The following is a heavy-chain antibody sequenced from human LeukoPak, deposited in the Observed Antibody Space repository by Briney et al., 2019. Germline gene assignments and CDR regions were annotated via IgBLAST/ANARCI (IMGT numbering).Heavy chain of an antibody. Sequence: SETLSLTCTVSGGSMGNFYWSWIRQPAGKGLEWIGRIFTAGSTNYNPSLKSRVTMSVDTSKNQFSLKLSSVTAADTAVYYCAKEYTGTFSPFPSYFDNWGQGTLVTVSS. CDR2: IFTAGST. CDR3: AKEYTGTFSPFPSYFDN. J-gene: IGHJ4*02. D-gene: IGHD1-26*01. CDR1: GGSMGNFY. V-gene: IGHV4-4*07.